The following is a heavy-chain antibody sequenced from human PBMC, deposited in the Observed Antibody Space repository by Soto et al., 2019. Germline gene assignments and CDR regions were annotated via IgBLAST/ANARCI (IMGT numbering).Heavy chain of an antibody. D-gene: IGHD3-10*01. Sequence: PSETLSLTCIVSGGSITRRSSYWAWIRQPPGKGLEWVGTFYDGNTYHNPSLMSRITIAVDTSKNQFSLKLNSVAAADTAFYYCATTRGLAVGGSFDYWGQGMLVTVSS. V-gene: IGHV4-39*01. J-gene: IGHJ4*02. CDR2: FYDGNT. CDR1: GGSITRRSSY. CDR3: ATTRGLAVGGSFDY.